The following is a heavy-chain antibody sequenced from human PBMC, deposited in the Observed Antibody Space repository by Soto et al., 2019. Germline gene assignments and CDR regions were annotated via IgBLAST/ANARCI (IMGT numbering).Heavy chain of an antibody. V-gene: IGHV3-21*01. Sequence: GGSLRLSCAASGFTFSSYSMNWVRQAPGKGLEWVSSISSSSSYIYYADSVKGRFTISRDNAKNSLYLQMNSLRAEDTAVYYCASPKIELYKWFDPWGQGTLVNVSS. CDR3: ASPKIELYKWFDP. D-gene: IGHD3-10*01. CDR2: ISSSSSYI. J-gene: IGHJ5*02. CDR1: GFTFSSYS.